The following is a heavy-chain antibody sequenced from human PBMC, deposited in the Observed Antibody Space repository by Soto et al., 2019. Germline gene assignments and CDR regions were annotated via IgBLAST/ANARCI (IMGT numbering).Heavy chain of an antibody. Sequence: GGSLRLSCAASGFPVSSNYMIWVRQAPGKGLEWVSVIYSGGSTYYAYSVQCRFTMSRHKYNNTQYLQMNRLRAEDAAVCHCAKDSGSYLGLNYFDYWGRGTVVAVAS. CDR3: AKDSGSYLGLNYFDY. J-gene: IGHJ4*02. D-gene: IGHD1-26*01. CDR1: GFPVSSNY. CDR2: IYSGGST. V-gene: IGHV3-53*01.